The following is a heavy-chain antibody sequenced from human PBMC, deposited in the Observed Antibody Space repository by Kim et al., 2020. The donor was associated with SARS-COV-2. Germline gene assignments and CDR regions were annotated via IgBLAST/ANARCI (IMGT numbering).Heavy chain of an antibody. CDR1: GGSISSSSYY. CDR2: IYYSGST. J-gene: IGHJ4*02. D-gene: IGHD3-16*02. Sequence: SETLSLTCTVSGGSISSSSYYWGWIRQPPGKGLEWIGSIYYSGSTYYNPSLKSRVTISVDTSKNQFSLKLSSVTAADTAVYYCAAVITFGGVISEDYWGQGTLVTVSS. V-gene: IGHV4-39*01. CDR3: AAVITFGGVISEDY.